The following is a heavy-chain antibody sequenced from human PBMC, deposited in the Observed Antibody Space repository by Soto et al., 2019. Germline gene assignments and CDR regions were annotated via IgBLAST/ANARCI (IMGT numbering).Heavy chain of an antibody. Sequence: HPGGSLRLSCAASGFTFSSYAMSWVRQAPGKGLEWVSAISGSGGSTYYADSVKGRFTISRDNSKNTPYLQMNSLRAEDTAVYYCAKDIVVVVARNYFDYWGQGTLVTVSS. J-gene: IGHJ4*02. V-gene: IGHV3-23*01. CDR2: ISGSGGST. CDR3: AKDIVVVVARNYFDY. CDR1: GFTFSSYA. D-gene: IGHD2-15*01.